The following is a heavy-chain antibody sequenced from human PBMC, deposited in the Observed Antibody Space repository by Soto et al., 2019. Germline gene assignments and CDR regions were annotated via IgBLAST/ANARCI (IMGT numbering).Heavy chain of an antibody. D-gene: IGHD2-2*01. J-gene: IGHJ6*02. Sequence: QVQLVESGGGVVQPGRSLRLSCAASGFTFSSYGMHWVRQAPGKGLEWVAVIWYDGSNKYYADSVKGRFTISRDNSKNTLYVQMNSLRAEDTAVYYCARNIVVVPAANHYYYYYGMDVWGQGTTVTVSS. CDR3: ARNIVVVPAANHYYYYYGMDV. CDR1: GFTFSSYG. CDR2: IWYDGSNK. V-gene: IGHV3-33*01.